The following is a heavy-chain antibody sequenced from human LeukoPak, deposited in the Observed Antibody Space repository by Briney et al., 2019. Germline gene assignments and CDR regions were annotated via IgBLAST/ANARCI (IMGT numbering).Heavy chain of an antibody. CDR3: ARGPRYGSGSYYDAFDI. J-gene: IGHJ3*02. CDR1: GFTFSSYS. V-gene: IGHV3-21*01. CDR2: ISSSSSYI. Sequence: PGGSLRLSCAASGFTFSSYSMNWVRQAPGKGLEWVSSISSSSSYIYYSDSVKGRFTISRDNAESSLYLQLDSLRAEDTAIYYCARGPRYGSGSYYDAFDIWGQGTMVTVSS. D-gene: IGHD3-10*01.